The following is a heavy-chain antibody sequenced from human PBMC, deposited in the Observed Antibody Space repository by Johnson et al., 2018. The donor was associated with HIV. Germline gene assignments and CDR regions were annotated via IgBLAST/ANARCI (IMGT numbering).Heavy chain of an antibody. J-gene: IGHJ3*02. CDR1: GFTFDEYG. D-gene: IGHD6-13*01. V-gene: IGHV3-23*04. CDR3: AKGKYSSSHVGAFDI. CDR2: ISGSGGST. Sequence: VQLVESGGGVVRPGGSLRLSCEASGFTFDEYGMSWVRQAPGKGLEWVSAISGSGGSTYYADSVKGRFTISRDNSKNTLYLQMNSLRAEDTAVYYCAKGKYSSSHVGAFDIWGQGTMVTVSS.